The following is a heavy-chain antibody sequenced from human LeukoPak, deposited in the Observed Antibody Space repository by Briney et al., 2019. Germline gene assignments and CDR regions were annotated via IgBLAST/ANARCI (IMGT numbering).Heavy chain of an antibody. Sequence: SLRLSCAASGFTFDNYAMHWVRQAPGRGLEWVSGLSWDSVTIGYADSVKGRFTISRDNAKNSLYLQMNSLRAEDTALYFCAKTFPHYYYMDVWARGPRPPSP. CDR1: GFTFDNYA. CDR3: AKTFPHYYYMDV. J-gene: IGHJ6*03. D-gene: IGHD2/OR15-2a*01. CDR2: LSWDSVTI. V-gene: IGHV3-9*01.